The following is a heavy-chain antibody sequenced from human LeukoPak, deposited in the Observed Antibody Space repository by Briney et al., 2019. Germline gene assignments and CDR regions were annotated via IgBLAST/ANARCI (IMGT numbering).Heavy chain of an antibody. Sequence: GGSLRLSCAASGFTFSNFGMTWVRQAPGKGLERVSCISGSGDTTYYADSVKGRFTVSRDNSKNTVYLLMNSLRAEDGAVYYCACERGPFDPWGQGTLVTVSS. CDR1: GFTFSNFG. V-gene: IGHV3-23*01. CDR2: ISGSGDTT. J-gene: IGHJ5*02. CDR3: ACERGPFDP.